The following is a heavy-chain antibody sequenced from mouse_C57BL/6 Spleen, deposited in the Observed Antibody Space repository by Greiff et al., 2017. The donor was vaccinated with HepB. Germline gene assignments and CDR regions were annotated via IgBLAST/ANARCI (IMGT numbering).Heavy chain of an antibody. CDR2: INPSTGGT. Sequence: VQLKESGPELVKPGASVKISCKASGYSFTGYYMNWVKQSPEKSLEWIGEINPSTGGTTYNQKFKAKATLTVDKSSSTAYMQLKSLTSEDSAVYYCARLRYYDYFDYWGQGTTLTVSS. V-gene: IGHV1-42*01. J-gene: IGHJ2*01. CDR3: ARLRYYDYFDY. D-gene: IGHD1-1*01. CDR1: GYSFTGYY.